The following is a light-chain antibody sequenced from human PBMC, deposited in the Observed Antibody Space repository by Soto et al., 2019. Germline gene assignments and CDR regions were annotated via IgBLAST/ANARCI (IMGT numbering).Light chain of an antibody. V-gene: IGKV1-39*01. CDR3: QQSYSHPRT. CDR1: QNISVY. CDR2: AAS. J-gene: IGKJ1*01. Sequence: DIQVTQSPSSLSASVGDKVAITCRTSQNISVYLNWYQQKPGKAPKXLIYAASTLQSGVPSRFSGSGSGADLTITISTLQPEDFETYYCQQSYSHPRTFGQGTKVDIK.